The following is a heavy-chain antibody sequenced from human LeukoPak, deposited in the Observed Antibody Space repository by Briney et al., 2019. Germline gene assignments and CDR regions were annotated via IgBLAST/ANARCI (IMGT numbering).Heavy chain of an antibody. CDR3: ARVEYDFWSGYLDF. D-gene: IGHD3-3*01. Sequence: ASVKVSCKASGYTFTSYYMHWVRQAPGQGLEWMGWINPNSGGTNYAQKFQGRVTMTRDTSISTAYMELSRLRSDDTAVYYCARVEYDFWSGYLDFWGQGTLVTVSS. V-gene: IGHV1-2*02. CDR1: GYTFTSYY. CDR2: INPNSGGT. J-gene: IGHJ4*02.